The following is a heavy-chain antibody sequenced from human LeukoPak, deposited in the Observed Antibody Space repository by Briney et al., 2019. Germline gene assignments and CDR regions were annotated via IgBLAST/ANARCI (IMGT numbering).Heavy chain of an antibody. CDR1: GFTFSSYS. Sequence: GGSLRLSCAASGFTFSSYSMNWVRQAPGKGLEWVSSISSSSSYIYYADSVKGRFTISRDNAKNSLYLQMNSLRAEDTAVYYCARSVLRFLEWLPYGMDVWGQGTTVTVSS. J-gene: IGHJ6*02. CDR2: ISSSSSYI. D-gene: IGHD3-3*01. V-gene: IGHV3-21*01. CDR3: ARSVLRFLEWLPYGMDV.